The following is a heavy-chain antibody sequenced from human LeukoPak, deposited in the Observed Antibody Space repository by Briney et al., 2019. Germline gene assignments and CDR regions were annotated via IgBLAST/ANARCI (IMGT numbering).Heavy chain of an antibody. J-gene: IGHJ4*02. Sequence: GGSLRLSCAASGFTFTSYSMSWVRQAPGKGLEWVSYISSTSSTIYYADSVKGRFTISRDNAKNSLYLQINSLRAEDTAVYYCARVQEWPHFDYWGQGTLVTVSS. V-gene: IGHV3-48*01. D-gene: IGHD1-1*01. CDR1: GFTFTSYS. CDR3: ARVQEWPHFDY. CDR2: ISSTSSTI.